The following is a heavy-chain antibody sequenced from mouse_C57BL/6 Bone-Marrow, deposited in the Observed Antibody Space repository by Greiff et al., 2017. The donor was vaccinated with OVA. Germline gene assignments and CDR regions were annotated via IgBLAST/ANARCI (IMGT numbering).Heavy chain of an antibody. J-gene: IGHJ4*01. CDR1: GISITPGNYR. Sequence: EVQLQQSGPGLVKPSQTVFLTCTVTGISITPGNYRWSWIRQFPGNKLEWIGYIYYSGHITYNPSRTSRNTMTRDTTKNQFFLEINALTAEDTATYYCARGYYYGSSYYAMDYWGQGTSVTVSS. D-gene: IGHD1-1*01. CDR2: IYYSGHI. CDR3: ARGYYYGSSYYAMDY. V-gene: IGHV3-5*01.